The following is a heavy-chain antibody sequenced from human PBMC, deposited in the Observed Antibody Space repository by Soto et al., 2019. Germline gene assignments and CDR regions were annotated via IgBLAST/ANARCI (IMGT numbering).Heavy chain of an antibody. CDR1: GLTFSNYW. Sequence: EVQLVESGGGLVQPGGSLRLSCAVSGLTFSNYWMNWVRHAPGKGLVWVSRINSDGSSTDYADSVKGRFTISRDNARNTLYLEMHSLRAEDKALYYCGRGGRIVAAASVDWGQGTLVTVSS. CDR2: INSDGSST. J-gene: IGHJ4*02. CDR3: GRGGRIVAAASVD. D-gene: IGHD6-25*01. V-gene: IGHV3-74*01.